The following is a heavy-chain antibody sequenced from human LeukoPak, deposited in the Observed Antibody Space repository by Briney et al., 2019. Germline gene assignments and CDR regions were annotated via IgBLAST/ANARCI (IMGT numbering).Heavy chain of an antibody. J-gene: IGHJ4*02. CDR1: GFTFGSYG. V-gene: IGHV3-23*01. CDR2: ISASGDGT. CDR3: AKDHLPGIVVADRDY. D-gene: IGHD6-19*01. Sequence: GGSLRLSCAASGFTFGSYGMSWVRQAPGKGLERVSGISASGDGTYYAESVKGRFTISRDNSKNTLYLQINSLRDEDTAVYYCAKDHLPGIVVADRDYWGQGTLVTVSS.